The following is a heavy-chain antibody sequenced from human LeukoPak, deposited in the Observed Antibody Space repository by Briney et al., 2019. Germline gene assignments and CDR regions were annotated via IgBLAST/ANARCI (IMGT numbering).Heavy chain of an antibody. CDR1: GGSIINGDYS. V-gene: IGHV4-30-2*01. CDR2: IYHSGST. Sequence: SETLSLTCAVSGGSIINGDYSWSWIRQPPGKGLEWIGYIYHSGSTYYNPSLKSRVTISVDTSKNQFSLKLSSVTAADTAVYYCARAGIAAAGTNYYYYGMDVWGQGTTVTVSS. CDR3: ARAGIAAAGTNYYYYGMDV. J-gene: IGHJ6*02. D-gene: IGHD6-13*01.